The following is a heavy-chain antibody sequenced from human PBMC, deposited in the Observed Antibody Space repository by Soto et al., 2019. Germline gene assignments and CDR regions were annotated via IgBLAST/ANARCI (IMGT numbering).Heavy chain of an antibody. CDR3: ARDRQKALAVVAATGGFDY. CDR2: ISFAGNNK. CDR1: GFTFSSYS. D-gene: IGHD2-15*01. V-gene: IGHV3-30*04. Sequence: PGGSLRLSCAVSGFTFSSYSMHWVRQDPDMGLEWVAFISFAGNNKYYADSVKGRFTISRDNSNNMLYLEMNSLRPDDTAVYYCARDRQKALAVVAATGGFDYWGQGTPVTVSS. J-gene: IGHJ4*02.